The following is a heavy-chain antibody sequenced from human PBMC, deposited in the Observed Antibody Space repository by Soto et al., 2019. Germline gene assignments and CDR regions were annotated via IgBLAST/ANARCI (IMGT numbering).Heavy chain of an antibody. D-gene: IGHD7-27*01. J-gene: IGHJ4*02. CDR3: AKKSLGSIPLHALYDFDY. CDR1: GFTFGNYA. V-gene: IGHV3-23*01. Sequence: EVQLLESGGGLVQPGGSLRLPCAASGFTFGNYAFSWARQASGKGLEWVSVISGGGDATYYPDSVKGRFTTSRDNSKNTVYLQLNSLRAEDRAVYYCAKKSLGSIPLHALYDFDYGGQGTLVTVSS. CDR2: ISGGGDAT.